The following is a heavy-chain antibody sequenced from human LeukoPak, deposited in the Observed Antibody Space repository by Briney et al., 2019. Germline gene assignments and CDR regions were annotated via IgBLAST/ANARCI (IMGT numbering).Heavy chain of an antibody. J-gene: IGHJ4*02. CDR3: TTANRLTRDSSGYYPDS. CDR2: FDPEDGET. CDR1: GYTLTELS. Sequence: ASVKVSCEVSGYTLTELSTHWVRQAPGQGLEWMGGFDPEDGETVYAQKFQGRVTMTEDTPTDTAYMELSSLRSEDTAVYYCTTANRLTRDSSGYYPDSWGQGALVTVSS. D-gene: IGHD3-22*01. V-gene: IGHV1-24*01.